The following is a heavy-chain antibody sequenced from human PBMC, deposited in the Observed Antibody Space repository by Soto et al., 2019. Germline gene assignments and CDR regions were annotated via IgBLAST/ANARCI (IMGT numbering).Heavy chain of an antibody. Sequence: PGGSLRLSCAASGFTFSSYGMHWVRQAPGKGLEWVAVISYDGSNKYYADSVKGRFTISRDNSKNTLYLQMNSLRAEDTAVYYCAKDLDIVVVVAAGSFDYWGQGTLVTVSS. CDR3: AKDLDIVVVVAAGSFDY. CDR1: GFTFSSYG. D-gene: IGHD2-15*01. CDR2: ISYDGSNK. V-gene: IGHV3-30*18. J-gene: IGHJ4*02.